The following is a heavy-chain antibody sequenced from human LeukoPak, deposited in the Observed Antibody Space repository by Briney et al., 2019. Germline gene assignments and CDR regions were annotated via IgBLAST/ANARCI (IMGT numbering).Heavy chain of an antibody. CDR2: IYYSGST. Sequence: SETLSLTCTVSGGSVSSGSYYWSWIRQPPGKGLEWIGYIYYSGSTNYNPSLKSRVTISVDTSKNQFSLKLSSVTAADTAVYYCARVNSIPYYYDSSGSYFDYWGQGTLVTVSS. CDR1: GGSVSSGSYY. J-gene: IGHJ4*02. V-gene: IGHV4-61*01. CDR3: ARVNSIPYYYDSSGSYFDY. D-gene: IGHD3-22*01.